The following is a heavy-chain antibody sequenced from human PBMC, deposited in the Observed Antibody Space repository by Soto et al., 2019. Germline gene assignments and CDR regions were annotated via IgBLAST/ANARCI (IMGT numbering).Heavy chain of an antibody. CDR2: IYPGDSDT. CDR3: ARTRSFTLGFYYDGMDV. D-gene: IGHD6-6*01. J-gene: IGHJ6*02. CDR1: GYSFASYW. V-gene: IGHV5-51*01. Sequence: HGESLKISCQGSGYSFASYWIGWVRQMPGKDLEWMGTIYPGDSDTRYSPSFQGQVTISADKSLRTAYLQWTSLKASDTALYYCARTRSFTLGFYYDGMDVWGQGTTVTVSS.